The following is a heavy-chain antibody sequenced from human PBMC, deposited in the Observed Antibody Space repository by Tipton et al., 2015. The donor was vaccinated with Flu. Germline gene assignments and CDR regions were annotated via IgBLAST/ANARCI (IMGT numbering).Heavy chain of an antibody. J-gene: IGHJ4*02. CDR2: ISSSGSFI. CDR3: ARMVSMVRAYPDY. D-gene: IGHD3-10*01. Sequence: SLRLSCAASGFTFRTYSMNWVRQAPGKGLEWVSSISSSGSFIYYADSVKGRFTISRDNAQNSLYLQMNSLRAEDTAVYYCARMVSMVRAYPDYWGQGILVTVSS. V-gene: IGHV3-21*01. CDR1: GFTFRTYS.